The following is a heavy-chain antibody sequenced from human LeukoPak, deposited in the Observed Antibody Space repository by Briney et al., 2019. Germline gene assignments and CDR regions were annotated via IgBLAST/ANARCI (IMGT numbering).Heavy chain of an antibody. D-gene: IGHD3-10*01. CDR1: GLTVSDNY. J-gene: IGHJ4*02. Sequence: GGSLRLSCAVSGLTVSDNYMSWVRQAPGKGLEWVSVIYSGGSTYDADSVKGRFTISRDNSKNTLYLQMNSLRAEDTAVYYCARVYGSGTQVPYYFDYWGQGTVVTVSS. V-gene: IGHV3-66*01. CDR3: ARVYGSGTQVPYYFDY. CDR2: IYSGGST.